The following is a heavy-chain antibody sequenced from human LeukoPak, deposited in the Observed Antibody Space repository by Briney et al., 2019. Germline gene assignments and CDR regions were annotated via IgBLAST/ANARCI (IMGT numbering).Heavy chain of an antibody. J-gene: IGHJ6*03. Sequence: GGSLSLSCAASGFTFSSYGMHWVRQAPGKGLEWVSFIRYDGSHKYYADSVKGRFTISRDNSKNTLYLQVSSLRPEDTAVYYCARDMYYYGSGSPYYYYYYMDVWGKGTTVTFSS. D-gene: IGHD3-10*01. V-gene: IGHV3-30*02. CDR2: IRYDGSHK. CDR1: GFTFSSYG. CDR3: ARDMYYYGSGSPYYYYYYMDV.